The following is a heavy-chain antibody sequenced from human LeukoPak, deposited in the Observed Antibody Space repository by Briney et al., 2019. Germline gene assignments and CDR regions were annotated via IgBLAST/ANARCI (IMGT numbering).Heavy chain of an antibody. D-gene: IGHD3-9*01. Sequence: SETLSLTCTVSGGSISSYYWSWIRQPPGKGLEWIGYIYYGGSTSYNPSLKSRVTISVDTSKNRFSLKLSSVTAADTAVYYCARTPTGYYSSVYYYYGMDVWGQGTTVTVSS. J-gene: IGHJ6*02. CDR3: ARTPTGYYSSVYYYYGMDV. CDR2: IYYGGST. V-gene: IGHV4-59*01. CDR1: GGSISSYY.